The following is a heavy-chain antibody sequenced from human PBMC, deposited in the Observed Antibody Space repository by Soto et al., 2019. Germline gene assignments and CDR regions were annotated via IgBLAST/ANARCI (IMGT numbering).Heavy chain of an antibody. CDR1: GFTFSNYA. J-gene: IGHJ4*02. V-gene: IGHV3-23*01. CDR3: AKARGYCSGGSCYSDY. CDR2: ISNSGGST. D-gene: IGHD2-15*01. Sequence: GGSLRLSCAASGFTFSNYAMTWVRQAPGKGLEWVSGISNSGGSTYYADSVKGRFTISRDNSKNTVYLQMNSLRAEDTAVYYCAKARGYCSGGSCYSDYWGQGTLVTVSS.